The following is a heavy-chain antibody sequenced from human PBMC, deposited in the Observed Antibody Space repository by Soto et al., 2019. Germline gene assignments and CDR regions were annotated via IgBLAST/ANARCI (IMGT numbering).Heavy chain of an antibody. CDR1: GVTVSSNY. CDR3: ARHGYNYSGGYFDY. J-gene: IGHJ4*02. D-gene: IGHD5-18*01. CDR2: IYSGGST. Sequence: EVQLVESGGGLVQPGGSLRLSCAASGVTVSSNYMSWVRQAPGKGLEWVSVIYSGGSTYYADSVKGRFTISRDNSKNTLYLQMNSLRPEATVVYYCARHGYNYSGGYFDYCGEGTLVTVSS. V-gene: IGHV3-66*04.